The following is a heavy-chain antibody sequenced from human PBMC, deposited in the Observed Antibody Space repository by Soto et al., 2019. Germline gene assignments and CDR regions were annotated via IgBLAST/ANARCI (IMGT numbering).Heavy chain of an antibody. CDR3: AREELEY. J-gene: IGHJ4*02. CDR1: GFTFSSFT. CDR2: ISRRSIYI. V-gene: IGHV3-21*02. Sequence: EVQLVESGGGLVKPGGSLRLSCAASGFTFSSFTMHWVRQAPGKGLEWVASISRRSIYIYYSDSLKGRVNISRDNAKNSLYLQMDSLRVEDTALYYCAREELEYWGQGTLVTVSS. D-gene: IGHD1-1*01.